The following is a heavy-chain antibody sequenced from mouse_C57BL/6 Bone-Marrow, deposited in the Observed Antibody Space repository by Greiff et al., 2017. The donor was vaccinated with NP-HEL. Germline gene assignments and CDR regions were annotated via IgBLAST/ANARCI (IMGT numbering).Heavy chain of an antibody. V-gene: IGHV2-2*01. CDR1: GFSLPSYG. CDR2: IWSGGST. J-gene: IGHJ4*01. Sequence: VQLQQSGPGLVQPSQSLSITCTVSGFSLPSYGVHWVRQSPGKGLEWLGVIWSGGSTDYNAAFISRLSISKDNSKSHVFFKMNSLQAEDTAIYYSARNGCSGHYAMDDWGQGTSVTVSS. CDR3: ARNGCSGHYAMDD. D-gene: IGHD1-2*01.